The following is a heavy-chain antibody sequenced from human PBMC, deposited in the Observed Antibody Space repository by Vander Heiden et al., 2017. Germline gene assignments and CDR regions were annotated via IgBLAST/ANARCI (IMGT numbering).Heavy chain of an antibody. V-gene: IGHV3-13*01. CDR3: ARVRWGSYES. D-gene: IGHD7-27*01. CDR1: GFSFSNYD. Sequence: EVQLVESGGGLVQPGGSLRISCAASGFSFSNYDMHWVRQVTGKGLEWVSAVDTAGDTFYPASVKGRFTISREDATNSLYLQMNSLRAGDTAVYYCARVRWGSYESWGQGTLVTFSS. J-gene: IGHJ5*02. CDR2: VDTAGDT.